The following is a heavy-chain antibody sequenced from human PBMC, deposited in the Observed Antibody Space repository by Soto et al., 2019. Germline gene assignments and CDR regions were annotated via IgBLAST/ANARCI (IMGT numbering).Heavy chain of an antibody. CDR2: LGAARDP. Sequence: EVQLVEAGGGSVQPGESLRLSCAASGFSFRDYDMHWVGQRKGKGLEWVSALGAARDPYYVGSVKGRFTVSRDNAQNSLFLQLDNLRVNDTAVYFCARADLGRLPRRADYYYAIDVWGRGTTVTVSS. J-gene: IGHJ6*02. CDR1: GFSFRDYD. CDR3: ARADLGRLPRRADYYYAIDV. V-gene: IGHV3-13*05. D-gene: IGHD2-15*01.